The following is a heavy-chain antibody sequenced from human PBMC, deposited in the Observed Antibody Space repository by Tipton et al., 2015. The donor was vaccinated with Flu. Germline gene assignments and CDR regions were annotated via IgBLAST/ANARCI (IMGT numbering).Heavy chain of an antibody. V-gene: IGHV3-23*01. CDR2: ISGSGGST. D-gene: IGHD5-18*01. Sequence: SLRLSCAASGFTFSSYAMSWVRQAPGKGLEWVSAISGSGGSTYYADSVKGRFTISRDNSKNTLYLQMNSLRAEDTAVYYCARDGEGSRGYSYGYIDYWGQGTLVTVSS. J-gene: IGHJ4*02. CDR1: GFTFSSYA. CDR3: ARDGEGSRGYSYGYIDY.